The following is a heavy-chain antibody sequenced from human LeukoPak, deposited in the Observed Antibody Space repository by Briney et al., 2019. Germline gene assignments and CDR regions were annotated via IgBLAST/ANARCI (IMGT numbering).Heavy chain of an antibody. CDR3: ARDGAPGGSAYFDY. CDR1: GGSISGYY. CDR2: ISNSGDT. D-gene: IGHD3-16*01. Sequence: SETLSLTCTVSGGSISGYYWSWIRQPPGKGLEWIGYISNSGDTNYTPSLKSRVAMSVDTSKKQFSLKLNSVTSADTAVYFCARDGAPGGSAYFDYWGQGTLVTVSS. J-gene: IGHJ4*02. V-gene: IGHV4-59*01.